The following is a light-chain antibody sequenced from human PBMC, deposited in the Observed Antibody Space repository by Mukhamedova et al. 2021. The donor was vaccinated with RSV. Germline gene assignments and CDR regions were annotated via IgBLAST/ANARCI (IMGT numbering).Light chain of an antibody. V-gene: IGLV2-14*01. CDR1: DVGGYDY. J-gene: IGLJ2*01. CDR2: EVS. Sequence: DVGGYDYVSWYQQQSGKAPKLIIYEVSNRPSGVSNRFSGSKSGNTASLTISGLQTEDEADYYCGSYTNSGTYAVFGGGTKLTGL. CDR3: GSYTNSGTYAV.